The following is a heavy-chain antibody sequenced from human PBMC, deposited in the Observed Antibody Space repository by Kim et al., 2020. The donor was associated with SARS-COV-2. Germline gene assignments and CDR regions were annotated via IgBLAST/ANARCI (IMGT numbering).Heavy chain of an antibody. V-gene: IGHV1-18*04. CDR2: ISAYNGNT. J-gene: IGHJ3*02. D-gene: IGHD2-21*01. CDR1: GYTFTSYG. CDR3: ARVTCGGDCIPDAFDI. Sequence: ASVKVSCKASGYTFTSYGISWVRQAPGQGLEWMGWISAYNGNTNYAQKLQGRVTMTTDTSTSTAYMELRSLRSDDTAVYYCARVTCGGDCIPDAFDIWGQGTMVTVSS.